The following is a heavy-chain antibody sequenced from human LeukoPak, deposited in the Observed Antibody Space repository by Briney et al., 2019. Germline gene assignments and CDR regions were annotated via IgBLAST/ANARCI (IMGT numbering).Heavy chain of an antibody. CDR3: AREHSGSYILGY. J-gene: IGHJ4*02. V-gene: IGHV3-30*03. CDR1: GLTLSAYG. D-gene: IGHD1-26*01. CDR2: ISYDGSNK. Sequence: GGSLRLSCAASGLTLSAYGMHWVRQAPGKGLEWVAVISYDGSNKYYADSVKGRFTISRDNSKNTLYLQMNSLRAEDTAVYYCAREHSGSYILGYWGQGTLVTVSS.